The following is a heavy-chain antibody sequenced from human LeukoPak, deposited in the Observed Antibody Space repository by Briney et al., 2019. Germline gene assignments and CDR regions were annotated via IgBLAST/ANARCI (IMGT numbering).Heavy chain of an antibody. V-gene: IGHV4-59*01. CDR3: ARGVMEYDSSGYYLSSWRYFQH. CDR2: IYYSGST. Sequence: SETLSLTCSGSGGSISSYYWGWIRQPQGKGLEWIGYIYYSGSTNSNPSLKSRVTISVDTSKNQFSLKLSSVTAADTAVYYCARGVMEYDSSGYYLSSWRYFQHWGQGTLVTVSS. CDR1: GGSISSYY. J-gene: IGHJ1*01. D-gene: IGHD3-22*01.